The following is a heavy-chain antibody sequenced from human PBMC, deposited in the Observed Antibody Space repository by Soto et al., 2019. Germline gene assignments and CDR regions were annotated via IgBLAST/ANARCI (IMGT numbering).Heavy chain of an antibody. CDR3: AKAKFYFDSSPFDS. CDR1: GFTFEDYA. J-gene: IGHJ4*02. Sequence: PGGSLRLSCSPSGFTFEDYAVHWVRQPSRKGLEWVSFINADGSDRYYADSVKGRFTISRDNTKGSFYLQMDRLRLEDTAIYYCAKAKFYFDSSPFDSWGQGTLVTVSS. V-gene: IGHV3-43D*04. D-gene: IGHD1-26*01. CDR2: INADGSDR.